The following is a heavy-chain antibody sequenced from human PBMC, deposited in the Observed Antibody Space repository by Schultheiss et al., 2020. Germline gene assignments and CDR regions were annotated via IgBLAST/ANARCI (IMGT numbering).Heavy chain of an antibody. CDR1: GGSFSGYY. Sequence: SETLSLTCAVYGGSFSGYYWSWIRQPPGKGLEWIGYIYYSGSTYYNPSLKSRVTISVDTSKNQFSLKLSSVTAADTAVYYCARDRGVKYYYDSSGFYFDYWGQGTLVTVSS. V-gene: IGHV4-59*01. CDR2: IYYSGST. CDR3: ARDRGVKYYYDSSGFYFDY. J-gene: IGHJ4*02. D-gene: IGHD3-22*01.